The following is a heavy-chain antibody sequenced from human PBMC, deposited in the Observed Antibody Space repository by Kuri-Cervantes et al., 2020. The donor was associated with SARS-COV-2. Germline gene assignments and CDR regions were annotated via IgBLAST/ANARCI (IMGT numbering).Heavy chain of an antibody. V-gene: IGHV3-7*01. D-gene: IGHD1-1*01. Sequence: LSLTCEASGFTFSGYGMSWVRQAPGKELEWVAKIKQDGSVKYYVDSVKGRFTISRDNAKNMLFLQMNSLRAEDTAVYYCVRDGDHWNFDYWGQGTLVTVSS. J-gene: IGHJ4*02. CDR2: IKQDGSVK. CDR3: VRDGDHWNFDY. CDR1: GFTFSGYG.